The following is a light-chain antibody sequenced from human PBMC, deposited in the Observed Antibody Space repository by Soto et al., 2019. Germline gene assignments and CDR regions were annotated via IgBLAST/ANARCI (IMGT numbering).Light chain of an antibody. CDR2: LNS. V-gene: IGLV1-44*01. Sequence: QSVLTQPPSASGTPGQRVTISCSGDSSSIERNTVSWYQQLPGMAPKLLIYLNSRRPSGVPDRFSGSKSGTSASLAISGLRAEDEADYYCSSFVHKNNLIFGGGTKVTVL. CDR1: SSSIERNT. CDR3: SSFVHKNNLI. J-gene: IGLJ2*01.